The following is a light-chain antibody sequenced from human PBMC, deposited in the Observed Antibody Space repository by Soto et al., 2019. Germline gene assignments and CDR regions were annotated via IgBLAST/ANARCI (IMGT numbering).Light chain of an antibody. CDR3: TSYVGSDIWV. J-gene: IGLJ3*02. CDR2: EVS. Sequence: QSALTQPPSASGSPGQSVTISCTGTSSDVGAYKYVSWYQQYPGKAPKLMIYEVSKRPSGVPDRFSGSKSGNTASLTVFGLQAEDEADYYCTSYVGSDIWVFGGGTKVTV. V-gene: IGLV2-8*01. CDR1: SSDVGAYKY.